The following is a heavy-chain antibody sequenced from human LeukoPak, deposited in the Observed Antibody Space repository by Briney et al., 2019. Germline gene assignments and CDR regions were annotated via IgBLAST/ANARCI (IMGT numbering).Heavy chain of an antibody. CDR3: ARDGGLQSHFDF. V-gene: IGHV4-59*01. CDR1: GDSFTDYY. Sequence: PSETLSLTCNVIGDSFTDYYWNWIRQPPAKGLEWIGYIYYNKNSNYSPSLKGRVTLSVDTSRNQFSLHLASVTAAGTAMYYCARDGGLQSHFDFWGQGILVTVAS. D-gene: IGHD3-16*01. J-gene: IGHJ4*02. CDR2: IYYNKNS.